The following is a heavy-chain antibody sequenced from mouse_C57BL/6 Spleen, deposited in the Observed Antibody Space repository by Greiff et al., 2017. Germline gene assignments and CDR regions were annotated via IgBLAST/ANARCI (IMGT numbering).Heavy chain of an antibody. V-gene: IGHV1-50*01. CDR1: GYTFTSYW. D-gene: IGHD2-3*01. CDR3: ARVDGYPTWFAY. J-gene: IGHJ3*01. Sequence: QVQLQQPGAELVKPGASVKLSCKASGYTFTSYWMQWVKQRPGQGLEWIGEIDPSDSYTNYNQKFKGKATLTVDTSSSTAYMQLSSLTSEDSAVYYCARVDGYPTWFAYWGQGTLVTVSA. CDR2: IDPSDSYT.